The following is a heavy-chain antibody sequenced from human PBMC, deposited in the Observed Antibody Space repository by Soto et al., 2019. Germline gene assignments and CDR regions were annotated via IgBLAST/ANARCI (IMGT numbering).Heavy chain of an antibody. CDR1: GGSISSSSYY. D-gene: IGHD6-13*01. Sequence: SETLSLTCTVSGGSISSSSYYWGWIRQPPGKGLEWIGSIYYSGSTYYNPSLKSRVTISVDTSKNQFSLKLGSVTAADTAVYYCASPNSYSSSWYSNYYYGMDVWGQGTTVTVSS. V-gene: IGHV4-39*01. CDR3: ASPNSYSSSWYSNYYYGMDV. J-gene: IGHJ6*02. CDR2: IYYSGST.